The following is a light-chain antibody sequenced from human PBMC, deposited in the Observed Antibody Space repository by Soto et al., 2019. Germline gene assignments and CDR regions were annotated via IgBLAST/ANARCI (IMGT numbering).Light chain of an antibody. CDR3: QQYGSSPWT. CDR2: GAS. Sequence: DIVLTQSPATLSLSPGERATLSCRASQPVSSYLAWYQQRPGQAPRLLIYGASDRAAGIPARFSGSGSGTDFTLTISSLEPEDFAVYYCQQYGSSPWTFGQGTKVDIK. CDR1: QPVSSY. J-gene: IGKJ1*01. V-gene: IGKV3-20*01.